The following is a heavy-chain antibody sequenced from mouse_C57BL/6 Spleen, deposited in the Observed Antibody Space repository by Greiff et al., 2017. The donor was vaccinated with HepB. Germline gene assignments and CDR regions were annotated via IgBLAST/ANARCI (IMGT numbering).Heavy chain of an antibody. V-gene: IGHV14-4*01. D-gene: IGHD1-3*01. Sequence: VQLQQSGAELVRPWASVKLSCTASGFNIKDDYMHWVKQRPEQGLEWIGWIDPENGDTEYASKFQGKATITADTSSNTAYLQLSSLTSEDTAVYYCTTGGKRWGPVGFDYWGQGTTLTGSS. J-gene: IGHJ2*01. CDR1: GFNIKDDY. CDR3: TTGGKRWGPVGFDY. CDR2: IDPENGDT.